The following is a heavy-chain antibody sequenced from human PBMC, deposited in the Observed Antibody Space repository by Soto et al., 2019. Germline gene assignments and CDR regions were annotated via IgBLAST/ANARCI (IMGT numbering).Heavy chain of an antibody. D-gene: IGHD3-16*01. CDR3: ARGGTPIVY. J-gene: IGHJ4*02. CDR1: GYTFTNFG. Sequence: QVKLVQSGAQVKKHGASVKVSCKASGYTFTNFGIRWVRQAPGQGLEWMGWISAYNCNTNSAQKFQDRVTMTTDTSTSTAYMELRSLRSDDTAIYYCARGGTPIVYLGQGTLVSVSS. CDR2: ISAYNCNT. V-gene: IGHV1-18*01.